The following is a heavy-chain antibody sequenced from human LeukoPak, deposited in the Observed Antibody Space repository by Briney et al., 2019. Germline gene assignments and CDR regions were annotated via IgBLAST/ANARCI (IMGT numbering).Heavy chain of an antibody. CDR3: ATCGSGSYYYAFDY. D-gene: IGHD3-10*01. Sequence: SVKVSCKASGGTFSSYAISWVRQAPGQGLEWMGGIIPIFGTANYAQKFQGRVTITADKSTSTAYMELSSLRSEDTAVYYCATCGSGSYYYAFDYWGQGTLVTVSS. CDR1: GGTFSSYA. J-gene: IGHJ4*02. V-gene: IGHV1-69*06. CDR2: IIPIFGTA.